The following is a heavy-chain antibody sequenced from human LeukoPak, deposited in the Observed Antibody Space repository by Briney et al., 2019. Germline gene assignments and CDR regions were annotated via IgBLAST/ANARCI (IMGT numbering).Heavy chain of an antibody. CDR2: ISAYKGNT. D-gene: IGHD1-1*01. CDR3: AREEHNWFDP. J-gene: IGHJ5*02. CDR1: GYTFTSNG. Sequence: ASVKLSCKASGYTFTSNGISWVRQAPGPGHKWVRWISAYKGNTNYAQTLQGRVTMTPDTSTSTAYMELSSLRSDDTAVYYCAREEHNWFDPWGQGTLVTVSS. V-gene: IGHV1-18*01.